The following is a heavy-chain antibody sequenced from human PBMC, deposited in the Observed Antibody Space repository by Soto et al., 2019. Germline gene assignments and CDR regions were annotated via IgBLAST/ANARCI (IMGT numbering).Heavy chain of an antibody. D-gene: IGHD2-21*01. CDR1: GFTFSAFW. CDR3: ARDLSPPGEFLYDAFDV. J-gene: IGHJ3*01. Sequence: EVQLVESGGGLVQPGESLRLSCAASGFTFSAFWMTWLRQAPGKGLEWVANIKRDGTVTHYGDSVEGRCTLSRDNAQNSLFLQLNSLRPEDTAMYYCARDLSPPGEFLYDAFDVWGQGTFVTVS. CDR2: IKRDGTVT. V-gene: IGHV3-7*04.